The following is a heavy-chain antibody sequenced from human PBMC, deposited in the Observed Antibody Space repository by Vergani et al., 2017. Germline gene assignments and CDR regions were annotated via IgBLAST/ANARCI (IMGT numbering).Heavy chain of an antibody. Sequence: VQLLESGGGLVQPGGSLRLSCAASGFTFSSYGMHWVRQAPGKGLEWVAFIRYDGSNKYYADSVKGRFTISRDNSKNTLYLQMNSLRTEDTAVYYCAKDWVVPAAHDAFDIWGQGTMVTVSS. CDR3: AKDWVVPAAHDAFDI. J-gene: IGHJ3*02. D-gene: IGHD2-2*01. CDR1: GFTFSSYG. V-gene: IGHV3-30*02. CDR2: IRYDGSNK.